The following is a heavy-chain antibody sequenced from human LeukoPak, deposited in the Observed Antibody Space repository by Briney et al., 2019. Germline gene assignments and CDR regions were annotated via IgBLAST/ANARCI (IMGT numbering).Heavy chain of an antibody. CDR1: GFTFSRYW. CDR2: IKTDGTST. D-gene: IGHD4/OR15-4a*01. J-gene: IGHJ6*02. Sequence: PGGSLRLSWAASGFTFSRYWMHWVRQAPGKGLGLVSRIKTDGTSTSYADSVKGRFTISRDNAKSTLYPQMNALRGEDTAVYYCASAEGALDVWGQGTTVTVSS. CDR3: ASAEGALDV. V-gene: IGHV3-74*01.